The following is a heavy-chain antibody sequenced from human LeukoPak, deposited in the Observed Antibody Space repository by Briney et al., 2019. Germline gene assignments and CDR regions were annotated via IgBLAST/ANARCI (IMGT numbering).Heavy chain of an antibody. J-gene: IGHJ4*02. Sequence: GGSLRLSCVVSGFTVTSHFMNWVRQAPGKGLEWVSVIYSGGSTFYSDSVKGRFTISRDKSKNTVYLEMNSLRDEDTAVYYCAREPFPNDYDSSGYYFDSWGQGTLVTVSS. V-gene: IGHV3-53*01. CDR2: IYSGGST. D-gene: IGHD3-22*01. CDR3: AREPFPNDYDSSGYYFDS. CDR1: GFTVTSHF.